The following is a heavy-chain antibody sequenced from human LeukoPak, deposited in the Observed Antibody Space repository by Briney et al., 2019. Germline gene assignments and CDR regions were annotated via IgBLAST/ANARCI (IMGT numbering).Heavy chain of an antibody. V-gene: IGHV3-21*01. CDR3: ARDQPYGDYTFDY. CDR2: ISSSSSYI. D-gene: IGHD4-17*01. J-gene: IGHJ4*02. CDR1: GFTFSSYS. Sequence: GGSLRLSCAASGFTFSSYSMNWVRQAPGKGLEWVSSISSSSSYIYYADSVKGRFTISRDNAKNSLYLQMNSLRAEDTAVYYCARDQPYGDYTFDYWGQGTLVTGSS.